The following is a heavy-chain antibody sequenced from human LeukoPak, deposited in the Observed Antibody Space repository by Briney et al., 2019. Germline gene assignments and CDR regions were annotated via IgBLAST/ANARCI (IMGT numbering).Heavy chain of an antibody. CDR1: GGSFNDYY. CDR3: ARPPRRAAHGYFDL. V-gene: IGHV4-34*01. D-gene: IGHD2-15*01. J-gene: IGHJ2*01. CDR2: ITHRGST. Sequence: SETLPLTCAVYGGSFNDYYWSWIRQPPGKGLEWIGEITHRGSTNYNPSLKSRVTISVDTSKNQFSLKLRSVTAADTAMYYCARPPRRAAHGYFDLWGRGTLVTVSS.